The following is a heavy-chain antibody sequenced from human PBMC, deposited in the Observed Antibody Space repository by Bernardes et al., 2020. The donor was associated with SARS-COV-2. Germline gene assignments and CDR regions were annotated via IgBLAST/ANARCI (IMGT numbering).Heavy chain of an antibody. CDR3: ARDLGVIVLPPNTANFDC. V-gene: IGHV1-18*01. Sequence: ASVKVSCKSSGYRFTDYGITWVRQVPGQGLEWMGWISSNSVTTTYAQKFQGRLTMTTDTSTGTAYMELGSLRSDDTAMYYCARDLGVIVLPPNTANFDCWGQGTLVTVSS. CDR2: ISSNSVTT. CDR1: GYRFTDYG. J-gene: IGHJ4*02. D-gene: IGHD3-10*01.